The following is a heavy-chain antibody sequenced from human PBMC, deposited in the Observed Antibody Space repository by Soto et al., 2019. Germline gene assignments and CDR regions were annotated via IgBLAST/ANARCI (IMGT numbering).Heavy chain of an antibody. D-gene: IGHD2-15*01. J-gene: IGHJ6*02. V-gene: IGHV1-18*01. Sequence: ASVKVSFKASGYTFTSYGISWVRQAPGQGLEWMGWISAYNGNTNYAQKLQGRVTMTTDTSTSTAYMELRSLRSDDTAVYYCARQLEFDIVVVVAATRYYCMDVWGQGTTVTVSS. CDR1: GYTFTSYG. CDR3: ARQLEFDIVVVVAATRYYCMDV. CDR2: ISAYNGNT.